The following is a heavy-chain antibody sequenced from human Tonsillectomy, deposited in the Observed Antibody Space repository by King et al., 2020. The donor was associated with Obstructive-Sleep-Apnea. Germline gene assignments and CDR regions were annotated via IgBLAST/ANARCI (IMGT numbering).Heavy chain of an antibody. CDR1: GFTFSSYS. D-gene: IGHD2-21*02. CDR3: ARERGGSYCGGDCYSTYFDY. V-gene: IGHV3-21*01. Sequence: VQLVESGGGLVKPGGSLRLSCAASGFTFSSYSMNWVRQAPGKGLEWVSSISSSSSYIYYADSVKGRFTISRDNAKNSLYLQMNSLRAEDTAVYYCARERGGSYCGGDCYSTYFDYWGQGTLVTVSS. CDR2: ISSSSSYI. J-gene: IGHJ4*02.